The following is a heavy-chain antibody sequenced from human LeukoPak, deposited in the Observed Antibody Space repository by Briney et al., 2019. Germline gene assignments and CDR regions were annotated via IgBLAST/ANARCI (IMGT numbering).Heavy chain of an antibody. D-gene: IGHD2-2*03. CDR2: ISSSSSTI. V-gene: IGHV3-48*02. CDR3: AKDGYCSSTSCYDFDY. J-gene: IGHJ4*02. Sequence: PGGSLRLSCAASGFTFSSYSMNWVRQAPGKGLEWVSYISSSSSTIYYADSVKGRFTISRDNAKNSLYLQMNSLRDEDTAVYYCAKDGYCSSTSCYDFDYWGQGTLVTVSS. CDR1: GFTFSSYS.